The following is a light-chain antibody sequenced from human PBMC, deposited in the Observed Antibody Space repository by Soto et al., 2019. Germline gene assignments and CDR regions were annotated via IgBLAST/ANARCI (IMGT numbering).Light chain of an antibody. J-gene: IGKJ3*01. CDR1: QSVSSN. CDR3: QQYNNWPPFT. V-gene: IGKV3-15*01. CDR2: GAS. Sequence: EIVMTQSPATLSVSPGERATLSCRASQSVSSNLAWYQQKPGQAPRLLIYGASTRATGIPVRFGGSGSGTEFTLTIRSLQSEDFAVYYCQQYNNWPPFTFGPGTRVDLK.